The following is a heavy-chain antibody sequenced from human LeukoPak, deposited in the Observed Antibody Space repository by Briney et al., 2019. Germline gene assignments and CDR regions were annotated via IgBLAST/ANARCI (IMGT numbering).Heavy chain of an antibody. CDR2: ISYDGSNK. J-gene: IGHJ5*02. D-gene: IGHD1-26*01. CDR3: VRKTVGAKNWFDP. V-gene: IGHV3-30*12. Sequence: GGSLRLSCAASGFSFSSYGMHWVRQAPGKGLEWVAVISYDGSNKYYADSVKGRFTISRDNAKNSLYLQMNSLGAEDSAVYYCVRKTVGAKNWFDPWGQGTLVTVSS. CDR1: GFSFSSYG.